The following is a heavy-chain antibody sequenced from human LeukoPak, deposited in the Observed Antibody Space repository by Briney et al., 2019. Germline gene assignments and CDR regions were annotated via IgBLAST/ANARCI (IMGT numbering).Heavy chain of an antibody. J-gene: IGHJ6*02. CDR3: ARVVTLVRGVLLRYGMDV. D-gene: IGHD3-10*01. CDR2: INPNSGGT. V-gene: IGHV1-2*02. Sequence: GASVKVSCKASGYTFTGYYMHWVRQAPGQGLEWMGWINPNSGGTNYAQKFQGRVTMTRDTSISTAYMELIRLISDDTAVYYCARVVTLVRGVLLRYGMDVWGQGTTVTASS. CDR1: GYTFTGYY.